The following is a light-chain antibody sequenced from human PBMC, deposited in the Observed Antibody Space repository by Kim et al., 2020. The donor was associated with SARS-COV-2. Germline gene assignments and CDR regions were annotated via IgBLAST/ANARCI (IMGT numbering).Light chain of an antibody. V-gene: IGKV3-15*01. CDR1: QSISTN. CDR3: QQYNNWPPLIT. CDR2: GAY. Sequence: PGERATPPCRASQSISTNFSWYQQKPGQAPRLLIYGAYTRATGIPARFSGSGSGTEFTLTISSLQSEDFAVYYCQQYNNWPPLITFGQGTRLEIK. J-gene: IGKJ5*01.